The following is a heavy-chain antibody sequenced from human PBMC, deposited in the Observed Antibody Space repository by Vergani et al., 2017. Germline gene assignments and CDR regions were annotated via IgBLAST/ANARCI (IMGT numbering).Heavy chain of an antibody. CDR2: IYVSGIT. CDR1: GASINNDFYY. V-gene: IGHV4-61*02. D-gene: IGHD4-23*01. J-gene: IGHJ3*01. CDR3: ARDNKQLRPRAFYL. Sequence: QVQLQESGPGLVKPSQTLSLTCTVSGASINNDFYYLHWIRQPAGKGLEWIGRIYVSGITDYNSSLQSRVSMSVDTSKNQFSLTLTSVTAADTAVYYCARDNKQLRPRAFYLWGQGTMVTVSS.